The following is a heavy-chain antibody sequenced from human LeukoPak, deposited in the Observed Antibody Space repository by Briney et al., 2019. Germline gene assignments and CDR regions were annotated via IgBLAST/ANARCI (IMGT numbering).Heavy chain of an antibody. D-gene: IGHD5-24*01. CDR3: TRVGYIDKGIDY. J-gene: IGHJ4*02. V-gene: IGHV3-7*04. Sequence: GGSLRLSCVASGFPFSSYWMTWVRQAPGKGLEWVANIKQDGSKKSYVDSVKGRFTISRDNAKNSLYLQMNSLRAEDTAIYYCTRVGYIDKGIDYWGQGTLVIVSS. CDR1: GFPFSSYW. CDR2: IKQDGSKK.